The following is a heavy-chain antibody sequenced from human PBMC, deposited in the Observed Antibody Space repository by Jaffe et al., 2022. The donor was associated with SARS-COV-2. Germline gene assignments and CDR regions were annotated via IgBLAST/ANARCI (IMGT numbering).Heavy chain of an antibody. Sequence: QVQLVESGGGVVQPGRSLRLSCAASGFTFSSYAMHWVRQAPGKGLEWVAVISYDGSNKYYADSVKGRFTISRDNSKNTLYLQMNSLRAEDTAVYYCARVRDRIAAGGGMDVWGQGTTVTVSS. CDR1: GFTFSSYA. D-gene: IGHD6-13*01. CDR2: ISYDGSNK. J-gene: IGHJ6*02. CDR3: ARVRDRIAAGGGMDV. V-gene: IGHV3-30-3*01.